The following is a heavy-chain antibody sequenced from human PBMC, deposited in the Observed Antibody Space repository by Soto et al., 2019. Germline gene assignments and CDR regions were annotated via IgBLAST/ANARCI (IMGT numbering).Heavy chain of an antibody. Sequence: SETLSLTCAVHGGSFSGYYWDWIRQPPGKGLEWIGSIFYSGTTYYNPSLKSRVTISVDTSKNQFSLKLSSVTAADTAVYYCARHPTVTEYYFDYWGQGTLVTVSS. CDR1: GGSFSGYY. CDR2: IFYSGTT. D-gene: IGHD4-17*01. V-gene: IGHV4-39*01. CDR3: ARHPTVTEYYFDY. J-gene: IGHJ4*02.